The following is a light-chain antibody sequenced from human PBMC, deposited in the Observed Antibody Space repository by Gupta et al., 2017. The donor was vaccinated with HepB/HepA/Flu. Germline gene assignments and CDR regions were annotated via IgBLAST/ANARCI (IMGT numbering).Light chain of an antibody. CDR1: NIGSKS. CDR2: YDS. V-gene: IGLV3-21*04. Sequence: SVLTQSPSGSAAPGMTARTTCGGNNIGSKSVHRYQQKPGQAPVLVIYYDSDRPSGIPERFSGSNSGNTATLTISRVEAEDEADYYCQVWDSSSDHVVFSGGTKLTVL. CDR3: QVWDSSSDHVV. J-gene: IGLJ2*01.